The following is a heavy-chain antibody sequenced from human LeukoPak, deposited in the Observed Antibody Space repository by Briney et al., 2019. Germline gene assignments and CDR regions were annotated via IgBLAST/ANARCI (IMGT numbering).Heavy chain of an antibody. V-gene: IGHV3-64D*09. CDR2: ISSNGGST. Sequence: GGSLRLSCSASGFTFSSYAMHWVRQAPGKGLEYVSAISSNGGSTYYADSVKGRFTISGDNSKNTLYLQMSSLRAEDMAVYYCVKGHLVWELGDYFDYWGQGTLVTVSS. J-gene: IGHJ4*02. D-gene: IGHD1-26*01. CDR1: GFTFSSYA. CDR3: VKGHLVWELGDYFDY.